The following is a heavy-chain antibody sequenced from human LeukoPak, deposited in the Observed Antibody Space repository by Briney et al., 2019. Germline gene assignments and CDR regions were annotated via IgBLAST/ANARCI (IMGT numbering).Heavy chain of an antibody. J-gene: IGHJ4*02. Sequence: SETLSLTCTVSGGSINSYYWTWIRQPPGKGLEWIGRIHTSGNTDYNPSLQSRITMSVDTSKNQFSLKLSSVTAADTAVYYGAREGSMTARPFVSIDYWGQGTLVTVSS. D-gene: IGHD6-6*01. CDR2: IHTSGNT. CDR1: GGSINSYY. CDR3: AREGSMTARPFVSIDY. V-gene: IGHV4-4*07.